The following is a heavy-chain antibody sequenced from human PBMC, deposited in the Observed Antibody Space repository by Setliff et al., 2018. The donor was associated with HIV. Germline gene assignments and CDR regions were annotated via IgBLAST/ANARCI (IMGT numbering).Heavy chain of an antibody. J-gene: IGHJ5*02. Sequence: SESLSLTCAVSGDSINTPHCWSWVRQSLEKGLEWIGEVCQRGGINYNPFLWSRASISMDKPRNYFSLEMASLTAADTAVYFCVRNHEWALGTWGQGLLVTVSS. V-gene: IGHV4-4*02. CDR2: VCQRGGI. CDR1: GDSINTPHC. CDR3: VRNHEWALGT. D-gene: IGHD1-26*01.